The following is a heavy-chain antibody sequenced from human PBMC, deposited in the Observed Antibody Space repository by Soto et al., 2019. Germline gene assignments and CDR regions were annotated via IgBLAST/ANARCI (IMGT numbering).Heavy chain of an antibody. Sequence: TASGFTFSSYSMNWVRQAPGKGLERVSYISSSSSTIYYADSVKGRFTISRDNAKNSLYLQMNSLRAEDTAVYYCARTYSSGWYYVMDVWGQGTTVTVSS. D-gene: IGHD6-19*01. V-gene: IGHV3-48*01. CDR1: GFTFSSYS. CDR2: ISSSSSTI. CDR3: ARTYSSGWYYVMDV. J-gene: IGHJ6*02.